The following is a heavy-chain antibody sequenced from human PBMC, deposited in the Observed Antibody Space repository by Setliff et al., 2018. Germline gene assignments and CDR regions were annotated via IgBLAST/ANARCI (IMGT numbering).Heavy chain of an antibody. J-gene: IGHJ4*02. V-gene: IGHV4-59*01. CDR1: GDSMSFSY. Sequence: PSETLSLTCSVSGDSMSFSYWSWIRQPPGKGLEWIGYIYYSGSTDSHPSLTSRVSISIDTSKNQFSLNVRSVTAADPAIYYFATGRGEMDSWGQGILVTVSS. CDR3: ATGRGEMDS. D-gene: IGHD3-10*01. CDR2: IYYSGST.